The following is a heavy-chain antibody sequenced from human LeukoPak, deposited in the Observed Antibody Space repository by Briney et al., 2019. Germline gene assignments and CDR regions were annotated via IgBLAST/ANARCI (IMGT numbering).Heavy chain of an antibody. V-gene: IGHV4-31*03. Sequence: TQSLTCTVSGGSISSGGYYWSWIRQHPGKGLEWIGYIYYSGSTYYNPSLKSRVTISVDTSKNQFSLKLSSVTAADTAVYYCARVYAGSYPTSTNWFDPWGQGTLVTLSS. CDR1: GGSISSGGYY. CDR2: IYYSGST. D-gene: IGHD3-10*01. J-gene: IGHJ5*02. CDR3: ARVYAGSYPTSTNWFDP.